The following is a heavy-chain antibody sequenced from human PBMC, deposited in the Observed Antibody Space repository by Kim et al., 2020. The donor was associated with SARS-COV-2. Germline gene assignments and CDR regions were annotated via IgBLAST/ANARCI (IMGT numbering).Heavy chain of an antibody. J-gene: IGHJ6*02. Sequence: GESLKISCKGSGYSFTSYWISWVRQMPGKGLEWMGRSDPSASYTNYSPSFQGHVTISADKSISTAYLQWSSLKASDTAMYYCARPLGPYYYYYYGMDVWGQGTTVTVSS. CDR3: ARPLGPYYYYYYGMDV. V-gene: IGHV5-10-1*01. CDR1: GYSFTSYW. CDR2: SDPSASYT.